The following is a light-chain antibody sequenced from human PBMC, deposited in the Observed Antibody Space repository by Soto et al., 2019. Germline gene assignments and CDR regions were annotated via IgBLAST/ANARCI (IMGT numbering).Light chain of an antibody. J-gene: IGKJ2*01. V-gene: IGKV1-9*01. CDR2: AAS. CDR1: QGISSY. Sequence: IQLTQSPSSLSASVGDRVTITCRASQGISSYLAWYQQKPGKAPKLLIYAASTLQSGVPSRFSGSGSGTDFTLTISSLQPEDFATYYCQQLNSYPHTLGQWTKLEIK. CDR3: QQLNSYPHT.